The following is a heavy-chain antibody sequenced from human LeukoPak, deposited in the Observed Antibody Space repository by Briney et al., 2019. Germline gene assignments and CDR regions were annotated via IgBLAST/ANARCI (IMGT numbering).Heavy chain of an antibody. J-gene: IGHJ6*03. V-gene: IGHV3-74*01. CDR3: AKCFWSGYYYYMDV. CDR1: GFTFSSYW. CDR2: INSDGSST. Sequence: GGSLRFSCAASGFTFSSYWIHWVRQAPGKGLVWVSRINSDGSSTSYADSVKGRFTIARDNAKNTLYLQMNSLRAEDTAVYYCAKCFWSGYYYYMDVWGKGTTVTVSS. D-gene: IGHD3-3*01.